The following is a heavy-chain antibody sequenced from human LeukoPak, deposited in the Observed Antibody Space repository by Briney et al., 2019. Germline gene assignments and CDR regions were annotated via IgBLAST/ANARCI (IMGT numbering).Heavy chain of an antibody. J-gene: IGHJ6*03. CDR2: INHGGDS. CDR3: ARSLRWLVEDRYLYYMDV. V-gene: IGHV4-34*01. CDR1: GGPFSGYD. Sequence: SETLSLTCAVSGGPFSGYDWTWIRQPPGKGLEWIGEINHGGDSNHNSSLQSRLTISVDTSRNQFFLKLRSATAADTAVYYCARSLRWLVEDRYLYYMDVWGEGTSVTVSS. D-gene: IGHD6-19*01.